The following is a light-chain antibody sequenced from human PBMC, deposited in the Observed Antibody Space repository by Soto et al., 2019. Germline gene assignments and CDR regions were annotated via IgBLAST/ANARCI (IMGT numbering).Light chain of an antibody. CDR1: SSNIGSNT. Sequence: QSALTQPPSASGTPGQRVTISCSGSSSNIGSNTVNWYQQLPGTAPKLLIYSNNQPPSGVPDRFSGSKSGTSASLAISGLQSEDEADYYCAAWDDSLNGQVFGGGTQLTVL. V-gene: IGLV1-44*01. CDR2: SNN. CDR3: AAWDDSLNGQV. J-gene: IGLJ2*01.